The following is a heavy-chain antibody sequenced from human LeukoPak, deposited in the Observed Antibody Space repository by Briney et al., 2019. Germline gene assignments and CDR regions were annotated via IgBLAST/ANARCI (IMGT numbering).Heavy chain of an antibody. CDR3: AKDRRLLWFGDLFDGY. J-gene: IGHJ4*02. CDR1: GFTFNTYG. Sequence: GGSLRLSCAASGFTFNTYGMHWVRQAPGKGLEWVAVISYDGSNKYYADSVKGRFTISRDNSKNTLYLQMNSLRAEDTAVYYCAKDRRLLWFGDLFDGYRGQGTLVTVSS. D-gene: IGHD3-10*01. CDR2: ISYDGSNK. V-gene: IGHV3-30*18.